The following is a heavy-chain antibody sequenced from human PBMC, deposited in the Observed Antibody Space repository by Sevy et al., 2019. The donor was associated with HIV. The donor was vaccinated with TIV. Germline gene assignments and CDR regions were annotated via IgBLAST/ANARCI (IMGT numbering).Heavy chain of an antibody. CDR1: GLTISSYA. Sequence: GGSLRLSCAASGLTISSYAMSWVRQAPGKGLEWVSTIGASGYPTYYADSVKGRFTISRDNSKNTLYLQLNNLRAEDKAVYYCAKDPNGDYVGALDCWGQRTLVTVSS. V-gene: IGHV3-23*01. CDR3: AKDPNGDYVGALDC. J-gene: IGHJ4*02. CDR2: IGASGYPT. D-gene: IGHD4-17*01.